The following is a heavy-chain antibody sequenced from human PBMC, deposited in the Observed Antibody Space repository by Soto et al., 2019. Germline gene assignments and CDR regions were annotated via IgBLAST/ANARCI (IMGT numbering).Heavy chain of an antibody. CDR1: GDSIRSYY. J-gene: IGHJ6*02. CDR3: AREGVAAPYYYYGMDV. CDR2: ISYTGST. Sequence: PSETLSLTCTVSGDSIRSYYWSWIRQPPGKGLEWVGYISYTGSTHYNPSLKSRVTISADTSKNQFSLKLGSVTTADTALYYCAREGVAAPYYYYGMDVWGQGSTVTVSS. V-gene: IGHV4-59*01. D-gene: IGHD2-15*01.